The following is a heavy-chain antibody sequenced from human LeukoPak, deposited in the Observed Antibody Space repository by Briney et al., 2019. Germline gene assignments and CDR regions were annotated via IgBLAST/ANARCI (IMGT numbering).Heavy chain of an antibody. CDR2: IYWDDDK. Sequence: SGPTLVNPTQTLTLTCTFSGFSLSTSGVGVGWIRQPPGKALEWLALIYWDDDKRYSPSLKSRLTITKDTSKNQVVLTMTNVDPVDTATYYCAHFRDGYTFDYWGQGTLVTVSS. V-gene: IGHV2-5*02. D-gene: IGHD5-24*01. CDR1: GFSLSTSGVG. J-gene: IGHJ4*02. CDR3: AHFRDGYTFDY.